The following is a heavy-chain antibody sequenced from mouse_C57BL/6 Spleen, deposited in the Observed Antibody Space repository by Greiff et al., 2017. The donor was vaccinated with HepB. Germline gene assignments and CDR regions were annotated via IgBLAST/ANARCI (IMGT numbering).Heavy chain of an antibody. CDR1: GYTFTDYE. J-gene: IGHJ3*01. V-gene: IGHV1-15*01. CDR3: TPYYYGSTPFAY. CDR2: IDPETGGT. D-gene: IGHD1-1*01. Sequence: VKLVESGAELVRPGASVTLSCKASGYTFTDYEMHWVKQTPVHGLEWIGAIDPETGGTAYNQKFKGKAILTADKSSSTAYMELRSLTSEDSAVYYCTPYYYGSTPFAYWGQGTLVTVSA.